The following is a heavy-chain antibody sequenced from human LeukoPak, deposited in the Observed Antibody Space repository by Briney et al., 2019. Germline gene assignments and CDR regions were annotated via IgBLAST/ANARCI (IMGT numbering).Heavy chain of an antibody. CDR2: ISAYNGNT. D-gene: IGHD6-6*01. J-gene: IGHJ4*02. CDR1: GYTFTSYG. CDR3: ARDRGTTSSAGYYFDY. Sequence: ASVKVSCKASGYTFTSYGISWVRQAPGQGLEWMGWISAYNGNTNYAQKLQGRVTMTTDTSTSTAYMELRSLRSDDTAVYYCARDRGTTSSAGYYFDYWGQGTLVTVSS. V-gene: IGHV1-18*01.